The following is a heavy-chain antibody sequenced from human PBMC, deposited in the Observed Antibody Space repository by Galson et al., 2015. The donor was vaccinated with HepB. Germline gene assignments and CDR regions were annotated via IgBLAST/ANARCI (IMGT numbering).Heavy chain of an antibody. Sequence: PALVKPTQTLTLTCTFSVFSLSTSGVGVGWIRQPPGKALEWLALIYRDDDKRYSPSLKNRLTITKDTSKNRVVLTMTNMDPVDTATYYCAHSSLTDLFDYWGQGTLVTVSS. V-gene: IGHV2-5*02. CDR1: VFSLSTSGVG. CDR3: AHSSLTDLFDY. CDR2: IYRDDDK. D-gene: IGHD1-20*01. J-gene: IGHJ4*02.